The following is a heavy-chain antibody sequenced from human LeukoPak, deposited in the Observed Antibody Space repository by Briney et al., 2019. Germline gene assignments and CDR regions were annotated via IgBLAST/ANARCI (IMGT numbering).Heavy chain of an antibody. J-gene: IGHJ4*02. CDR1: GFTFSSYA. D-gene: IGHD6-13*01. CDR2: ISGSGGST. Sequence: QSGGSLRLSCAASGFTFSSYAMSWVRQAPGRGLEWVSAISGSGGSTYYADSVKGRFTISRDNSKNTLYLQMNSLRAEDTAVYYCAKAQQQLPTDFDYWGQGTLVTVSS. V-gene: IGHV3-23*01. CDR3: AKAQQQLPTDFDY.